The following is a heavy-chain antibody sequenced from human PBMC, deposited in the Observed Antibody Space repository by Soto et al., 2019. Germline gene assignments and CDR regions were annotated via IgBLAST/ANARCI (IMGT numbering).Heavy chain of an antibody. Sequence: QVQLVQSGAEVKKPGSSVKVSCKASGGTFSSYTISWVRQAPGQGLEWMGRIIPILGIANYAQKFQGRVTITADKSTSTAYTALSSLRSEDTVVYYCAKDYGGKDGDYWGQGTLVTVSS. CDR1: GGTFSSYT. CDR3: AKDYGGKDGDY. CDR2: IIPILGIA. D-gene: IGHD4-17*01. V-gene: IGHV1-69*08. J-gene: IGHJ4*02.